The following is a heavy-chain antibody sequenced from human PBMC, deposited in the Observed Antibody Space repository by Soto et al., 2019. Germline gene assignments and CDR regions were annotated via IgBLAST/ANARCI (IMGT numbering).Heavy chain of an antibody. CDR3: ASHVLKSGGYFDL. V-gene: IGHV4-59*08. J-gene: IGHJ2*01. D-gene: IGHD3-10*01. CDR1: GGSISSYY. Sequence: QVQLQESGPGLVKPSETLSLTCTVSGGSISSYYWSWIRQPPGKGLEWIGYIHYSGSTNYNPSLKSRVPIPVDTSKNQFSLTLCSVSAADTAVYYCASHVLKSGGYFDLWGRGTLVPVSS. CDR2: IHYSGST.